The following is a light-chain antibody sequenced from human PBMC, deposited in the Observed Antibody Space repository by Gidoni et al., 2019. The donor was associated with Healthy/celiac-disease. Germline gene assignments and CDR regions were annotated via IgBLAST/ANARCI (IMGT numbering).Light chain of an antibody. J-gene: IGKJ4*01. Sequence: DIVMTQSPLSLPVTPGEPASISCRSSQSLLHSNGYNYLDWYLQKPGQSPQLLIYLGSNRASGVPDRFSGSGSGTDFTLKISRVEAEDVGVYYCMQALQTPLTCXGXTKVEIK. V-gene: IGKV2-28*01. CDR3: MQALQTPLT. CDR2: LGS. CDR1: QSLLHSNGYNY.